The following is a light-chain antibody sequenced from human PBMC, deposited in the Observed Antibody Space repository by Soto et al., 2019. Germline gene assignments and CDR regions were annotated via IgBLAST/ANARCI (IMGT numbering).Light chain of an antibody. V-gene: IGKV4-1*01. CDR3: QHFFSPPFP. CDR2: WAS. Sequence: DIVMTQSPDSLSASLGERATINCKSSQSLLANCNNKNCLAWYQHKPGQPPKMLILWASTRESGVPDRFSGSGSGTDFTLTISSLQAEDAAVYYGQHFFSPPFPFGQGTKLEIK. J-gene: IGKJ2*01. CDR1: QSLLANCNNKNC.